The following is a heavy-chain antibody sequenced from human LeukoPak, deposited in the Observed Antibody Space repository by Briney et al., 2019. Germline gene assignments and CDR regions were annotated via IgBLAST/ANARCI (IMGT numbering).Heavy chain of an antibody. V-gene: IGHV1-69*04. CDR1: GGTLHHYA. CDR3: AKADTWNYGGDWFDD. CDR2: VIVLLGKA. J-gene: IGHJ5*02. D-gene: IGHD1-7*01. Sequence: AVKVSRKPSGGTLHHYAISWVQQAPPPGLEWLGRVIVLLGKAKYAQKFQGRVTITANKSTGTAYMELSSLRSEDTAVYSCAKADTWNYGGDWFDDWGEGTLVTVSS.